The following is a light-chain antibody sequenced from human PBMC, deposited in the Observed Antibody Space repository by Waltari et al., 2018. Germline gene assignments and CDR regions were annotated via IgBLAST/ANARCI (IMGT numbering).Light chain of an antibody. V-gene: IGLV3-19*01. CDR1: SLRTSY. Sequence: SSELTQDPAVSVALGQTVTITCQGASLRTSYESWYQQKSGQAPILVLFGKNKRPSGSPDRFSGYNAESTTSLTITGAQAEDEAEYYCSSRDSSASHVLFAGGTKLTVL. CDR2: GKN. J-gene: IGLJ2*01. CDR3: SSRDSSASHVL.